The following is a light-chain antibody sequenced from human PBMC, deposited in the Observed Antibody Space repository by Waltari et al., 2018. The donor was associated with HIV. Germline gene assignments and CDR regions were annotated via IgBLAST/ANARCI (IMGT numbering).Light chain of an antibody. V-gene: IGLV2-14*03. Sequence: QSALPQPAPVSGSPGQSLTISCTRTSSDVGGSTYVSWYQQHPGKAPKLILSDVSNRPSGVSDRFSGSKSGNTASLTISGLQAEDETDYYCSSYTSSATPVFGTGTKVTVL. J-gene: IGLJ1*01. CDR1: SSDVGGSTY. CDR3: SSYTSSATPV. CDR2: DVS.